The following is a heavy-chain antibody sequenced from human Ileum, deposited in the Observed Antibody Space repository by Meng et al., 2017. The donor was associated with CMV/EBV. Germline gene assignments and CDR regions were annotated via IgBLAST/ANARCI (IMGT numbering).Heavy chain of an antibody. D-gene: IGHD3-3*01. CDR2: ISSSSSTI. J-gene: IGHJ4*02. CDR3: ARDMFGVVSPIDY. CDR1: GFTFSSYS. Sequence: SCAASGFTFSSYSMNWVRQAPGKGLEWVSYISSSSSTIYYADSVKGRFTISRDNAKNSLYLQMNSLRAEDTAVYYCARDMFGVVSPIDYWGQGTLVTVSS. V-gene: IGHV3-48*04.